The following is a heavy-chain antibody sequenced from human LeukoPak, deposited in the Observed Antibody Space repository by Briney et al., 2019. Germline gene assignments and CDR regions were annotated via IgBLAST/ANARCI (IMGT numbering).Heavy chain of an antibody. J-gene: IGHJ6*02. CDR2: ISSSSSYI. CDR1: GFTFSDYG. CDR3: ARFTVTYYYYYGMDV. Sequence: GGSLRLSCAASGFTFSDYGMHWVRQAPGKGLEWVSSISSSSSYIYYADSVKGRFTISRDNAKNSLYLQMNSLRAEDTAVYYCARFTVTYYYYYGMDVWGQGTTVTVSS. D-gene: IGHD4-17*01. V-gene: IGHV3-21*01.